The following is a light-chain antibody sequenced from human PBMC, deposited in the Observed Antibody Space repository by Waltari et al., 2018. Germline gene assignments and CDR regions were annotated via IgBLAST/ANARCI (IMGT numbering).Light chain of an antibody. Sequence: QSALTQPPSASGSPGQSVTISCTGTSSDVGAYNYVSWYQQHPGKAPKLMIYEVSKRPSGVPARLSGSKSGNTASLTVSGLQAEDEADYSCSSYVGSNIVVFGGGTKLTVL. CDR2: EVS. V-gene: IGLV2-8*01. J-gene: IGLJ2*01. CDR3: SSYVGSNIVV. CDR1: SSDVGAYNY.